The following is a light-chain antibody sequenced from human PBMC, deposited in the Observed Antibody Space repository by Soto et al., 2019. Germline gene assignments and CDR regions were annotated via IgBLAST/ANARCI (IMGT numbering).Light chain of an antibody. CDR1: QSISNS. CDR3: QQYYRYPYT. Sequence: DIQMTQSPSTLSASIGDRVTIPCRASQSISNSLAWYQQKPGKAPKLLIYTASSLEGGVPPRFSGSGSGTEFTLTIGVLQPDDFATYYCQQYYRYPYTFGQGTKLEIK. V-gene: IGKV1-5*03. CDR2: TAS. J-gene: IGKJ2*01.